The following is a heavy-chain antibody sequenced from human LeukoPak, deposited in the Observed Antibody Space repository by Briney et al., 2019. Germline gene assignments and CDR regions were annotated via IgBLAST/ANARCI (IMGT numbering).Heavy chain of an antibody. Sequence: SETLSLTCAVYGGSFSGYYWSWIRQPPGKGLEWIGEINHSGSTNYNPSLKSRVTISVDTSKNQFSLKLSSVTAADTAVYYCASVDTAGYYYYYMDVLGKGTTDTVSS. CDR1: GGSFSGYY. CDR2: INHSGST. D-gene: IGHD5-18*01. J-gene: IGHJ6*03. CDR3: ASVDTAGYYYYYMDV. V-gene: IGHV4-34*01.